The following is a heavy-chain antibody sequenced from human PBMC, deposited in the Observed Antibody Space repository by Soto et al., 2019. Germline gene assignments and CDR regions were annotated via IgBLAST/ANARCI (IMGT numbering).Heavy chain of an antibody. CDR2: IWDDGSNK. CDR1: GFTFSSS. J-gene: IGHJ4*02. V-gene: IGHV3-33*01. CDR3: ASPQVGATGYGY. D-gene: IGHD1-26*01. Sequence: QVQLVGSGGGVVQPGRSLTLSCAASGFTFSSSMRWVRQAPGKGLEWMAVIWDDGSNKYYADSVKGRFTISRDNSKNTLYPQMNSVRAEDTAVYYCASPQVGATGYGYWGQGTLVTVSS.